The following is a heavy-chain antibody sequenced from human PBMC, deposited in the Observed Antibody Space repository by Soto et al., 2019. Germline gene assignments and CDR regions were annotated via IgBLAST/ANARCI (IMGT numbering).Heavy chain of an antibody. D-gene: IGHD6-19*01. Sequence: SLRLSCAASGFTFSTYAMSWVRQAPGKGLEWVSAISGSGGSTYYADSVKGRFTISRDNSKNTLYLQMNSLRAEDTAVYYCAKDGSGPKLNFDYWGQGTLVTVSS. V-gene: IGHV3-23*01. J-gene: IGHJ4*02. CDR2: ISGSGGST. CDR3: AKDGSGPKLNFDY. CDR1: GFTFSTYA.